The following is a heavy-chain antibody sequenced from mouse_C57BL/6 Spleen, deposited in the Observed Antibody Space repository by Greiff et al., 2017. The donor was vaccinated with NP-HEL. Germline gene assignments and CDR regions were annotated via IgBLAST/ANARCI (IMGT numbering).Heavy chain of an antibody. V-gene: IGHV1-76*01. D-gene: IGHD1-1*01. CDR3: ARGEYTTVDY. Sequence: QVQLKESGAELVRPGASVKLSCKASGYTFTDYYINWVKQRPGQGLEWIARIYPGSGNTYYNEKFKGKATLTAEKSSSTAYMQLSSLTSEDSAVYFCARGEYTTVDYWGQGTTLTVSS. J-gene: IGHJ2*01. CDR2: IYPGSGNT. CDR1: GYTFTDYY.